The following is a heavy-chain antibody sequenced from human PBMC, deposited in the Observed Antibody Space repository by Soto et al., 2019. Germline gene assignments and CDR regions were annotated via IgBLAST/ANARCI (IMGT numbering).Heavy chain of an antibody. J-gene: IGHJ4*02. V-gene: IGHV3-23*01. CDR1: GFTCRSYP. CDR2: ISGSGGST. Sequence: AGALCLSCSPLGFTCRSYPMTWLRRAPWKGLEWVSAISGSGGSTYYADSVKGRFTVSRDNSKNTLYLQMNSLRAEDTAVYYCANALGGSGSSSYFDYWGQGTLVTVSS. D-gene: IGHD5-12*01. CDR3: ANALGGSGSSSYFDY.